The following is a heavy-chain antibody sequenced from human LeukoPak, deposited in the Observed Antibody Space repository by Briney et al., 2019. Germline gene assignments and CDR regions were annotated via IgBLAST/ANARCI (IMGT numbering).Heavy chain of an antibody. D-gene: IGHD6-19*01. Sequence: GASVKVSCKASGYTFTRYAINWVRQAPGQGLEWMGWINTNTGNPTYAQGFTGRFVFSLDTSVSTAYLQISSLKAEDTAVYYCASEVAVAGTKDFDYWGQETLVTVSS. J-gene: IGHJ4*02. CDR1: GYTFTRYA. V-gene: IGHV7-4-1*02. CDR3: ASEVAVAGTKDFDY. CDR2: INTNTGNP.